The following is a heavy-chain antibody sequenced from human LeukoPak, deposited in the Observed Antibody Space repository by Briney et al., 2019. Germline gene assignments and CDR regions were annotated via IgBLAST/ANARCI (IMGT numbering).Heavy chain of an antibody. CDR1: GFTFSSYA. Sequence: PGGSLRLSCAASGFTFSSYAMSWVRQAPGKGLEWVSAISGSGGSTYYADSVKGRFTISRDNSKNTLYLQMNSLRAEDTAVYYCARLLGYCSSTSCYAHAFDIWSQGTMVTVSS. CDR3: ARLLGYCSSTSCYAHAFDI. CDR2: ISGSGGST. J-gene: IGHJ3*02. V-gene: IGHV3-23*01. D-gene: IGHD2-2*01.